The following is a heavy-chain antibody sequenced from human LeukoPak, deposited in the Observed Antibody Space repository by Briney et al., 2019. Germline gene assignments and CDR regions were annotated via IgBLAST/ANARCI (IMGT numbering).Heavy chain of an antibody. D-gene: IGHD6-13*01. V-gene: IGHV3-30*04. CDR3: ARVGASSSWLYPFDY. CDR1: GFTFSSYA. CDR2: ISYDGSNK. J-gene: IGHJ4*02. Sequence: GGSLRLSCAASGFTFSSYAMHWVRQAPGKGQEWVAVISYDGSNKYYADSVKGRFTISRDNSKNTLYLQMNSLRAEDTAVYYCARVGASSSWLYPFDYWGQGTLVTVSS.